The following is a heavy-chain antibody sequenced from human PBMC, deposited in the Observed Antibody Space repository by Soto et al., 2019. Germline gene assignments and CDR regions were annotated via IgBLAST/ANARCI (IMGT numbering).Heavy chain of an antibody. V-gene: IGHV3-30-3*01. Sequence: QVQLVESGGGVVQPGRSLRLSCAASGFTFSSYAMHWVRQAPGKGLEWVAVISYDGSNKYYADSVKGRFTISRDNSKNTLYLKMNSLRAEDTAVYYCTRVITRSGYYYGALNYYGMDVWGQGTTVTGSS. D-gene: IGHD3-22*01. CDR2: ISYDGSNK. J-gene: IGHJ6*02. CDR1: GFTFSSYA. CDR3: TRVITRSGYYYGALNYYGMDV.